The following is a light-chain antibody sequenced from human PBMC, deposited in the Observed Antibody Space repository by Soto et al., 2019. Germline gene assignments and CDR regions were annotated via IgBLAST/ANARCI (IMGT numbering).Light chain of an antibody. V-gene: IGKV1-17*01. Sequence: DIQMTQSPSSLSASVGDRVTITCRASQSIRNDLSWYQQKPGKAPKRLIYTASSLQSGIPSRFSGSGSGTEFTLRISSLQPEDFATYYCLQHNSYPPTFGGGTKVEIK. CDR3: LQHNSYPPT. J-gene: IGKJ4*01. CDR1: QSIRND. CDR2: TAS.